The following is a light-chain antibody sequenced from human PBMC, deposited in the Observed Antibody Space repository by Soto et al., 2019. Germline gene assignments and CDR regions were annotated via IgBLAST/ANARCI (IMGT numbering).Light chain of an antibody. CDR3: SSYTTTNTYV. CDR1: SSDVGGYNY. CDR2: EVS. Sequence: QSVLTQPASVSGSPGQSITISCTGTSSDVGGYNYVSWSQHHPGKAPKLMIYEVSHRPSGVSNRFSGSKSGNTASLTISGLQAEDEADYYCSSYTTTNTYVFXTGTKV. V-gene: IGLV2-14*01. J-gene: IGLJ1*01.